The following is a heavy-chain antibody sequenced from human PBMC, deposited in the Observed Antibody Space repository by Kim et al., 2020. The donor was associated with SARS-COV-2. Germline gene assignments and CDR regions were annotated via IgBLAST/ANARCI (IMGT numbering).Heavy chain of an antibody. D-gene: IGHD2-2*01. V-gene: IGHV3-23*01. J-gene: IGHJ4*02. Sequence: YADYVRGRFTTSGDNPKSTVYLQMNSLRAEDTAVYYCAGICGTTSCSDDYWGQGTLVTVSS. CDR3: AGICGTTSCSDDY.